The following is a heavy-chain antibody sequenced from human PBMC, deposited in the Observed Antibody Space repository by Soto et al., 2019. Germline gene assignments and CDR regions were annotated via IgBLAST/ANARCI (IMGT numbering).Heavy chain of an antibody. D-gene: IGHD4-17*01. CDR3: ARGDYGDTIDY. Sequence: EVQLVESGGGLVKPGGSLRLSCAASGFTFRSYSMNWVRQAPGKGLEWVSSISSSGSYIYYADSVKGRFTISRDNAKNSLYLQMNSLRVEDTAVYYCARGDYGDTIDYWGQGTLVTVSS. J-gene: IGHJ4*02. CDR2: ISSSGSYI. CDR1: GFTFRSYS. V-gene: IGHV3-21*01.